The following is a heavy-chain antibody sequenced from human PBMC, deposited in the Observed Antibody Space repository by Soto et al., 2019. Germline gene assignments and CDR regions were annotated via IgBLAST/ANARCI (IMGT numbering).Heavy chain of an antibody. V-gene: IGHV3-30-3*01. Sequence: QVQVVESGGGVVQPGRSLRLSCAASGFTFSSYNMNWVRQAPGKGLEWVTVISFDGSNTYYADSVKGRLTISRDNSKNTLYLQMNSLRAEDTAVYYCAREVGTFYYHYGMDVWGQGTTVTVSS. CDR3: AREVGTFYYHYGMDV. CDR2: ISFDGSNT. J-gene: IGHJ6*02. CDR1: GFTFSSYN. D-gene: IGHD1-26*01.